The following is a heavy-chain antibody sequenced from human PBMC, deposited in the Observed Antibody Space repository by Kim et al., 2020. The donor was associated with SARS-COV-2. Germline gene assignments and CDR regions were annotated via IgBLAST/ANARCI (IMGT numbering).Heavy chain of an antibody. V-gene: IGHV3-21*01. J-gene: IGHJ4*02. CDR2: ISSSSSYI. CDR3: ARIIPGYSYGLGLDY. CDR1: GSTFSSCS. Sequence: GGSLRLSCAASGSTFSSCSMNWVRQAPGKGLEWVSSISSSSSYIYYADSVKGRSTISRDNAKNSLYLQMNSLRAEDTAVYYCARIIPGYSYGLGLDYWGQGTLVTVSS. D-gene: IGHD5-18*01.